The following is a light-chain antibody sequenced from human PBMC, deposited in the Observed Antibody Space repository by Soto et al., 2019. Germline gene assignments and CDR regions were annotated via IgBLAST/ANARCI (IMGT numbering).Light chain of an antibody. CDR3: QQYENLPT. CDR2: DAA. V-gene: IGKV1-39*01. Sequence: DIQMTQSPSSVSASVGDRVTITCRASQTINTYLSWYQQKPGKAPKLLMFDAASLQSGVPSRCSGSGSRTDCTLTINRRQPEDFATYYCQQYENLPTFGQGTRLE. CDR1: QTINTY. J-gene: IGKJ5*01.